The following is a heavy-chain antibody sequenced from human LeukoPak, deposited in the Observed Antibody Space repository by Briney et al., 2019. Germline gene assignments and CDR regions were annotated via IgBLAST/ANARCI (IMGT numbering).Heavy chain of an antibody. D-gene: IGHD4-17*01. CDR1: GFTFSSYA. CDR2: ISYDGSNK. V-gene: IGHV3-30-3*01. J-gene: IGHJ4*02. Sequence: GRSLRLSCAASGFTFSSYAMHWVRQAPGKGLEWVAVISYDGSNKYYADSVKGRFTISRDNSKNTLYLQMNSLRAEDTAVYYCARDYGDSFGYWGQGTLVTVSS. CDR3: ARDYGDSFGY.